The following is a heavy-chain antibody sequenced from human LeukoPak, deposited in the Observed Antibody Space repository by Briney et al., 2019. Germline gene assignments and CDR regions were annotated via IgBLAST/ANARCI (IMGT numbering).Heavy chain of an antibody. CDR3: AIHGGPFFDY. J-gene: IGHJ4*02. CDR1: GFTLSDYN. D-gene: IGHD3-10*01. V-gene: IGHV3-48*04. CDR2: SSNIPTTT. Sequence: PGGSLRLSCAASGFTLSDYNMHWVRQAPGKGLEWVSYSSNIPTTTFYADSVKGRFTISRDNAKNSLYLQMNSLRAEDTAVYYCAIHGGPFFDYWGQGTLVTVSS.